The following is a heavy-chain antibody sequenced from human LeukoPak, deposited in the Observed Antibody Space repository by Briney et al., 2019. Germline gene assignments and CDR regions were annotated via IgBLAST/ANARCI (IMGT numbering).Heavy chain of an antibody. CDR2: MYDSGTT. J-gene: IGHJ4*02. Sequence: SETLSLTCTVSGGSISSTSYYWVWIRQPPGKGLEWIGTMYDSGTTYYNPSLKSRVTMSVDTSKNQFSLKLSSVTAADTAVYFCARNYYDGSGYFYWGQGTLVTVSS. CDR3: ARNYYDGSGYFY. V-gene: IGHV4-39*01. CDR1: GGSISSTSYY. D-gene: IGHD3-22*01.